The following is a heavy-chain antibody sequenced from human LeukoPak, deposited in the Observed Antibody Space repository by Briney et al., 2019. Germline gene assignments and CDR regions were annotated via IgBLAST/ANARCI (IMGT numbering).Heavy chain of an antibody. Sequence: SETLSLTCTVSGVSISTYYWSWIRQPPGKGLEWIGYIYYSGSTNYNPSLKSRVTISIDTSKNQFSLKLSPVTAADTAVYYCARDLDYGDWNWFDPWGQGTLVTVSS. J-gene: IGHJ5*02. CDR1: GVSISTYY. V-gene: IGHV4-59*01. CDR3: ARDLDYGDWNWFDP. CDR2: IYYSGST. D-gene: IGHD4-17*01.